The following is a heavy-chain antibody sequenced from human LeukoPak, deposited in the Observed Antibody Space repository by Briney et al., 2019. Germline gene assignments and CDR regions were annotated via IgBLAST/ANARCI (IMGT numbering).Heavy chain of an antibody. CDR3: ARDVVVTSSPDAFDI. V-gene: IGHV4-31*11. J-gene: IGHJ3*02. Sequence: PSQTLSLTCAVSGDSVTSGGYYWTWIRHHPGKGLEWIGYISNSGTTSYNPSLKSRVSISVDTSDNQFFLWLTSVTAADTAVYYCARDVVVTSSPDAFDIWGQGTMVTVSS. CDR2: ISNSGTT. D-gene: IGHD2-21*01. CDR1: GDSVTSGGYY.